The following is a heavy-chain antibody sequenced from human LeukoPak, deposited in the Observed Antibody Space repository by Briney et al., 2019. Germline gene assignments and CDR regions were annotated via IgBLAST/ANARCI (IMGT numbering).Heavy chain of an antibody. CDR3: ARDPEGLDAFDI. V-gene: IGHV4-4*07. Sequence: PSETLSLTCTVSGGSISSYYWSWLRQPAGKGLEWLGRIYTSGSTNYNPSLKSRVTMSVDTSKKQFSLKLSSVTAADTAVYYCARDPEGLDAFDIWGQGTMVTVSS. CDR2: IYTSGST. CDR1: GGSISSYY. J-gene: IGHJ3*02. D-gene: IGHD1-14*01.